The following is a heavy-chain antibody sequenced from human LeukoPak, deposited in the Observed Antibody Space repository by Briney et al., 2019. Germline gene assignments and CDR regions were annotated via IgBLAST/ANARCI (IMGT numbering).Heavy chain of an antibody. CDR1: GGSISSDY. V-gene: IGHV4-4*07. D-gene: IGHD1-26*01. CDR2: IYTSGST. CDR3: ERDRGRYPYYFDY. J-gene: IGHJ4*02. Sequence: SETLSLTCTVAGGSISSDYWSWIRQPAGKGLEWTGRIYTSGSTNYNPSLKSRVTISVDKSKTQFSLKLSSVTAAATAVYYCERDRGRYPYYFDYWGQGTLVTVSS.